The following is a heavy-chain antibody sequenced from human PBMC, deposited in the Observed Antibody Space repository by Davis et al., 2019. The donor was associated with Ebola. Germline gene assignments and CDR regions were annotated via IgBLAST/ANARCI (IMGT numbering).Heavy chain of an antibody. D-gene: IGHD3-3*01. J-gene: IGHJ6*02. CDR3: ARVRWPYYFYYYGMDV. CDR2: ISSSSSTI. V-gene: IGHV3-48*01. Sequence: GGSLRLSCAASGFTFSSYSMNWVRQAPGKGLEWVSYISSSSSTIYYADSVKGRFTISRDNAKNSLYLQMNSLRAEDTAVYYCARVRWPYYFYYYGMDVWGQGTTVTVSS. CDR1: GFTFSSYS.